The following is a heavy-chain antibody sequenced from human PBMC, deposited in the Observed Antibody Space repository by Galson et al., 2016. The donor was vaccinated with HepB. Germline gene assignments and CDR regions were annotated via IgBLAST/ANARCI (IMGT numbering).Heavy chain of an antibody. V-gene: IGHV3-30*18. CDR2: ISHDGSYK. D-gene: IGHD1-14*01. Sequence: SLRLSCAASGFTFSSYGMHWVRQAPGKGLDWVAFISHDGSYKYYADSVKGRFTISRDDSKNTLYLQMNSLRAEDTAVYYCAKGVYPYFYYYMALWGKGTTVTVSS. CDR3: AKGVYPYFYYYMAL. CDR1: GFTFSSYG. J-gene: IGHJ6*03.